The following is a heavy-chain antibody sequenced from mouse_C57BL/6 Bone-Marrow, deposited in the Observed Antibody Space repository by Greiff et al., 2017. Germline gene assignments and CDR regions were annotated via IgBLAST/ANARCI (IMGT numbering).Heavy chain of an antibody. Sequence: VKLMESGPELVKPGASVKISCKASGYAFSSSWMNWVKQRPGKGLEWIGRIYPGDGDTNYNGKFKGKATLTADKSSSTAYMQLSSLTSEDSAVYFCARGGYDAWFADWGKGTLVTVSA. CDR2: IYPGDGDT. J-gene: IGHJ3*01. V-gene: IGHV1-82*01. CDR1: GYAFSSSW. CDR3: ARGGYDAWFAD. D-gene: IGHD2-2*01.